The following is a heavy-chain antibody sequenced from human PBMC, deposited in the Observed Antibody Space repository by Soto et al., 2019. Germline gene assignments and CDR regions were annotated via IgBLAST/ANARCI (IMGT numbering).Heavy chain of an antibody. CDR3: ARQPWADYGGIFDH. CDR2: IYHSVST. Sequence: CAVSGGSISSGGSSWNWIRQPPGKGLEWIGYIYHSVSTYYNPSLKSRVTISVDRSKNQFSLKLSSVTAAETAVYYCARQPWADYGGIFDHWSQGTLVTVSS. D-gene: IGHD4-17*01. CDR1: GGSISSGGSS. J-gene: IGHJ5*02. V-gene: IGHV4-30-2*01.